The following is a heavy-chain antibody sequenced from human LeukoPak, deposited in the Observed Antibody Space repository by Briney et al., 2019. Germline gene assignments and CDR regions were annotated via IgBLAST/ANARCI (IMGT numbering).Heavy chain of an antibody. CDR1: GVSISSGGYY. Sequence: PSETLSLTCTVSGVSISSGGYYWSWIRQHPGKGLEWIGYIYYSGSTYYNPSLKSRVTISVDTSKNQFSLKLSSVTAADTAVYYCARGARSSGWSFDYWGQGTLVTVSS. CDR3: ARGARSSGWSFDY. D-gene: IGHD6-19*01. J-gene: IGHJ4*02. CDR2: IYYSGST. V-gene: IGHV4-31*03.